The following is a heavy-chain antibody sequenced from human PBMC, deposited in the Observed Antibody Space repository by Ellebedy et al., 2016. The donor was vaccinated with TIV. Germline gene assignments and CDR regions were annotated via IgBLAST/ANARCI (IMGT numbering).Heavy chain of an antibody. J-gene: IGHJ4*02. Sequence: MPSETLSLTCSVSGGSLSSTRYYWAWIRQPPGKGLEYIGRVYYSGSPYYSPSFKSRVTLSADTSKNQFSLNLRTATAADTAIYYCARGEDILYFDSWGQGTLVTVSS. CDR2: VYYSGSP. CDR3: ARGEDILYFDS. D-gene: IGHD3-9*01. V-gene: IGHV4-39*01. CDR1: GGSLSSTRYY.